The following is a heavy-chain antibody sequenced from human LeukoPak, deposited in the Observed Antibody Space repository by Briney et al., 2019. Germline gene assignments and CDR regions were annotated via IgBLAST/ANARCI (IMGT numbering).Heavy chain of an antibody. J-gene: IGHJ4*02. CDR3: ARSFGGHSYGADY. Sequence: GASVKVSCKASGGTFSSYAISWVRQAPRQGLEWMGRIIPIFGTANYAQKFQGRVTITTDESTSTAYMELSSLRSEDTAVYYCARSFGGHSYGADYWGQGTLVTVSS. CDR1: GGTFSSYA. CDR2: IIPIFGTA. V-gene: IGHV1-69*05. D-gene: IGHD5-18*01.